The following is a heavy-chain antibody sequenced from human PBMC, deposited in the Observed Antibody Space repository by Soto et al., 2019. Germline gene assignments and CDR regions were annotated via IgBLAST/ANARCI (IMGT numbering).Heavy chain of an antibody. J-gene: IGHJ4*02. CDR2: ISSSSSYI. CDR1: GFTFSSYS. CDR3: ARDSYDFWTAYSY. Sequence: GGSLRLSCAASGFTFSSYSMSWVRQAPGRGLEWVSSISSSSSYIYYADSVKGRFTISRDNAKNSLYLQMNSLRAEDTAVYYSARDSYDFWTAYSYWGQGTQVTVSS. D-gene: IGHD3-3*01. V-gene: IGHV3-21*01.